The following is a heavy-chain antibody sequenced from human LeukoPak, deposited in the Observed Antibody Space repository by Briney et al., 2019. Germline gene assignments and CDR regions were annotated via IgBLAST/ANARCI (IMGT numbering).Heavy chain of an antibody. Sequence: GGSLRLSCAASGFTVSSNYMSWVRQAPGKGLEWVSVIYSGGSTYYADSVKGRFTISRDNSKNTLYLQMNSLRAEDTAVYYCARAAGDSSGYYLSVAFDIWGQGTMVTVSS. J-gene: IGHJ3*02. CDR2: IYSGGST. V-gene: IGHV3-53*01. CDR3: ARAAGDSSGYYLSVAFDI. CDR1: GFTVSSNY. D-gene: IGHD3-22*01.